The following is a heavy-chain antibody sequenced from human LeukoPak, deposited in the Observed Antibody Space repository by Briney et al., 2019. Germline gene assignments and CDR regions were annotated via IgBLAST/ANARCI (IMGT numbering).Heavy chain of an antibody. CDR2: IYYSGST. D-gene: IGHD2-2*02. J-gene: IGHJ2*01. CDR3: ARRYCSSSSCYNYWYFDL. Sequence: SETLSLTCAVSGGSISSYYWSWIRQPPGKGLEWIGYIYYSGSTNYNPSLKSRVTISVDTSKNQFSLKLSSVTAADTAVYYCARRYCSSSSCYNYWYFDLWGRGTLVTVSS. V-gene: IGHV4-59*08. CDR1: GGSISSYY.